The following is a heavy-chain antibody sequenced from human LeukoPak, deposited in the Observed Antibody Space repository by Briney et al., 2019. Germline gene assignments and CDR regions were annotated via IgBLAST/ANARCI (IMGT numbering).Heavy chain of an antibody. CDR1: GGSFSDYF. J-gene: IGHJ1*01. CDR2: INYRGST. D-gene: IGHD3-22*01. CDR3: ARGPYYYDSSAYYKYFQH. Sequence: SETLSLTCAVYGGSFSDYFWSWIRQPPGKGLEWIGEINYRGSTNYNPSLKSRVTISVDTSNNQFSLRLSSVTAADTAVYYCARGPYYYDSSAYYKYFQHWGQGTLVTVSS. V-gene: IGHV4-34*01.